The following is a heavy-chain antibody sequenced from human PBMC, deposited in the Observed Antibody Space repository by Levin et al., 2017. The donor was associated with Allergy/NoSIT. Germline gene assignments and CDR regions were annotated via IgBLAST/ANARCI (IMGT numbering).Heavy chain of an antibody. CDR3: ARHEFSIVVVPAATVPSGWYFDL. J-gene: IGHJ2*01. V-gene: IGHV4-39*01. D-gene: IGHD2-2*01. CDR1: GGSISSSSYY. CDR2: IYYSGST. Sequence: SETLSLTCTVSGGSISSSSYYWGWIRQPPGKGLEWIGSIYYSGSTYYNPSLKSRVTISVDTSKNQFSLKLSSVTAADTAVYYCARHEFSIVVVPAATVPSGWYFDLWGRGTLVTVSS.